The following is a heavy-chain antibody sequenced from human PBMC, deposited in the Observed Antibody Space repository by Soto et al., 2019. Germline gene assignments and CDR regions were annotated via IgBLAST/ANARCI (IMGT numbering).Heavy chain of an antibody. CDR3: ARDGATVTTLDWFDP. D-gene: IGHD4-17*01. Sequence: ASVKVSCKASGYTFTSYGISWVRQAPGQGLEWMGWISAYNGNTNYAQKLQGRVTMTTDTSTSTAYMELRSLRSDDTVVYYCARDGATVTTLDWFDPWGQGTLVTVPQ. CDR2: ISAYNGNT. V-gene: IGHV1-18*01. J-gene: IGHJ5*02. CDR1: GYTFTSYG.